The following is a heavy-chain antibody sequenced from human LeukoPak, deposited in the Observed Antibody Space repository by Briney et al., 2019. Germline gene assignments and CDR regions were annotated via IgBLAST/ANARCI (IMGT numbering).Heavy chain of an antibody. CDR3: ARIRSFYDSSGFDY. D-gene: IGHD3-22*01. V-gene: IGHV4-4*07. CDR2: IYTSRST. J-gene: IGHJ4*02. Sequence: PSETLSLTGTVSGGSISSYYWSWIRQPAGKGLEWIGRIYTSRSTNYNPSLKSRVTMSVDTSKNQFSLKLSSVTAADTAVYYCARIRSFYDSSGFDYWGQGTLVTVSS. CDR1: GGSISSYY.